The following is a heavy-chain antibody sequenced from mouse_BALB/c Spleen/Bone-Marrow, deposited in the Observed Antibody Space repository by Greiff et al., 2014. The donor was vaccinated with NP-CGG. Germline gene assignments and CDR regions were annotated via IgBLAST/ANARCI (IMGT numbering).Heavy chain of an antibody. J-gene: IGHJ4*01. Sequence: VQLQQSGPDLVKPSQSLSLTCTVTGYSITSGYSWHWIRQFPGNKLEWMGYIHYSGSTNYNPSLKSRISITRDTSKNKFFLQLNSVITEDTATYYCARDQGYYAMDYWGQGTSVTVPS. CDR1: GYSITSGYS. V-gene: IGHV3-1*02. CDR3: ARDQGYYAMDY. CDR2: IHYSGST.